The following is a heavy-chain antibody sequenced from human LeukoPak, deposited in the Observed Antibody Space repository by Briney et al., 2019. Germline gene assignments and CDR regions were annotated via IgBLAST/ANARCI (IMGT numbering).Heavy chain of an antibody. CDR1: GFTFSSYG. V-gene: IGHV3-30*03. CDR3: ARDGLPAARDI. Sequence: PGGSLRLSCAASGFTFSSYGMHWVRQAPGKGLERVAVISYDGSNKYYADSVKGRFTISRDNSKNTLYLQMNSLRAEDTAVYYCARDGLPAARDIWGQGTMVTVSS. J-gene: IGHJ3*02. CDR2: ISYDGSNK. D-gene: IGHD6-6*01.